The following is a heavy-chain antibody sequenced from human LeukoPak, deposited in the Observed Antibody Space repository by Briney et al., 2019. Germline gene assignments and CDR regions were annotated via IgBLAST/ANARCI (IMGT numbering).Heavy chain of an antibody. CDR3: ARDSRYYDFWSGYLDY. D-gene: IGHD3-3*01. Sequence: SETLSLTCSVSSGFISNYYWSWIRQPAGKGLEWIGRISTSENTNYSPSLKSRVTMSVDTSKNQFFLNLRSVTAADTAVYYCARDSRYYDFWSGYLDYWGQGALVTVSS. CDR2: ISTSENT. V-gene: IGHV4-4*07. CDR1: SGFISNYY. J-gene: IGHJ4*02.